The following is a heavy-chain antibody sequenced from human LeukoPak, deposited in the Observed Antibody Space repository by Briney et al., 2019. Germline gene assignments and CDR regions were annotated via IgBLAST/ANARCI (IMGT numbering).Heavy chain of an antibody. V-gene: IGHV1-69*05. D-gene: IGHD3-10*01. Sequence: WASVKVSCKASGGTFSSYAISWVRQAPGQGLEWMGGIIPIFGTANYAQKFQGRVTITTDESTSTAYMELSSLRSEDTAVYYCARAEGSGGYGEDYWGQGTLVTVSS. CDR1: GGTFSSYA. CDR2: IIPIFGTA. CDR3: ARAEGSGGYGEDY. J-gene: IGHJ4*02.